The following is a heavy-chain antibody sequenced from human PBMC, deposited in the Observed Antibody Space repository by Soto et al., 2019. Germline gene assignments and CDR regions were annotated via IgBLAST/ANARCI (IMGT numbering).Heavy chain of an antibody. J-gene: IGHJ6*02. CDR3: AKDLQGSGDYYYYFYGMDV. D-gene: IGHD4-17*01. V-gene: IGHV3-30*18. Sequence: GGSLRLSCAASGFIFSNYGIHWVRQAPGKGLDWVALISYDGGNEYYADSVKGRFTISRDNSKNTLYLQMNSLRGEDTAVYYCAKDLQGSGDYYYYFYGMDVWGQGTTVTVSS. CDR2: ISYDGGNE. CDR1: GFIFSNYG.